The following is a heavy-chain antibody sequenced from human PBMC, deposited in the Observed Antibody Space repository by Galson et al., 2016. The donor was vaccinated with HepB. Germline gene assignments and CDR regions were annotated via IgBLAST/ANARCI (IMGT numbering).Heavy chain of an antibody. Sequence: QSGAEVKKPGGSLRISCQGSGYDFSNFWISWVRQTPGKGLEWMVRMDPSDSYASFNPSFEGHVSISADKSINTAYLHLPTLKPTDTAIYYCARHAIFGSEDWFDPWGQGTLVIVSS. CDR2: MDPSDSYA. CDR1: GYDFSNFW. J-gene: IGHJ5*02. CDR3: ARHAIFGSEDWFDP. V-gene: IGHV5-10-1*01. D-gene: IGHD3-3*01.